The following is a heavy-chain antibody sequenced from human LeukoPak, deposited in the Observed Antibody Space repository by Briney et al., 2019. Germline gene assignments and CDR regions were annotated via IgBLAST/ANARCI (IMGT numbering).Heavy chain of an antibody. CDR1: VFTFSSYA. D-gene: IGHD1-26*01. J-gene: IGHJ5*02. Sequence: GGSLRLSCAASVFTFSSYAMSWVRQAPGKGLEWVSAISGSGGSTYYADSVKGRLTISRDNSKNTLYLQMNSLRAEDTAVYYCAKRARVSHWFDPWGQGTLVTVSS. CDR2: ISGSGGST. CDR3: AKRARVSHWFDP. V-gene: IGHV3-23*01.